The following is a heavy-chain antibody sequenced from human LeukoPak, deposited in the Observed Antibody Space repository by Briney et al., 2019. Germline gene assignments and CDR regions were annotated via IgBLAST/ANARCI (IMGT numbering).Heavy chain of an antibody. J-gene: IGHJ3*02. V-gene: IGHV1-24*01. CDR1: GYTLTELS. Sequence: ASVKVSCKVSGYTLTELSMHWVRQAPGKGLEWMGGFDPEDGETIYAQKFQGRVTTTRDMSTSTVYMELSSLRSEDTAVYYCARDREYSSGRDAFDIWGQGTMVTVSS. CDR2: FDPEDGET. CDR3: ARDREYSSGRDAFDI. D-gene: IGHD6-19*01.